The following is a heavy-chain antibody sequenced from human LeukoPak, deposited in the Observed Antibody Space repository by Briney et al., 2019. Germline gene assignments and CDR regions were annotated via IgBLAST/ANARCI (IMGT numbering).Heavy chain of an antibody. J-gene: IGHJ4*02. Sequence: GGSLRLSCAASGFTFSSYSMNWVRQAPGKGLEWVSYISSSSSDIHFADSVKGRFSISRDNAKNSLYLQMNSLRAEDTAVYYCARDQGQWLVDYWGQGTLVTVSS. V-gene: IGHV3-21*05. CDR1: GFTFSSYS. CDR3: ARDQGQWLVDY. CDR2: ISSSSSDI. D-gene: IGHD6-19*01.